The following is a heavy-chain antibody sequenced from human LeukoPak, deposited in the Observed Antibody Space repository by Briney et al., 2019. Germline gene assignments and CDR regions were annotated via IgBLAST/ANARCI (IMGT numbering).Heavy chain of an antibody. D-gene: IGHD2-15*01. J-gene: IGHJ6*03. CDR1: GGSISSHY. V-gene: IGHV4-59*11. Sequence: SETLSLTCTVSGGSISSHYWSWIRQPPGKGLEWIGYIYYSGSTNYNPSLKSRVTISVDTSKNQFSLKLNSVTAADTAVYYCGRTYSYYYYMDVWGKGTTVTVSS. CDR3: GRTYSYYYYMDV. CDR2: IYYSGST.